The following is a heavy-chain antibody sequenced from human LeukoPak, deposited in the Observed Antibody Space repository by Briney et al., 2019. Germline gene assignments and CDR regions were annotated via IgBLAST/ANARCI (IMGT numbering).Heavy chain of an antibody. D-gene: IGHD3-10*01. CDR3: AGTRERMVWVGYFDY. Sequence: ASVKVSCKASGYTFTSYYMHWVRQAPGQGLEWMGIINPSGGSTSYAQKFQGRVTMTRDTSTSTVYMELSSLRSEDTAVYYCAGTRERMVWVGYFDYWGQGTLVTVSS. J-gene: IGHJ4*02. V-gene: IGHV1-46*01. CDR1: GYTFTSYY. CDR2: INPSGGST.